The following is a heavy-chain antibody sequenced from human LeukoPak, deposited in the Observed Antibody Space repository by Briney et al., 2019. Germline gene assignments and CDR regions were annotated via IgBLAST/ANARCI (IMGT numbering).Heavy chain of an antibody. D-gene: IGHD3-10*01. CDR3: ARAGGGTMVRGVIKRAYYYYMDV. CDR2: MNPNSGNT. CDR1: GYTFTSYD. V-gene: IGHV1-8*03. Sequence: ASVKVSCKASGYTFTSYDINWVRQATGQGLEWMGWMNPNSGNTGYAQKFQGRVTITRNTSISTAYMELSRLRSEDTAVYYCARAGGGTMVRGVIKRAYYYYMDVWGKGTTVTISS. J-gene: IGHJ6*03.